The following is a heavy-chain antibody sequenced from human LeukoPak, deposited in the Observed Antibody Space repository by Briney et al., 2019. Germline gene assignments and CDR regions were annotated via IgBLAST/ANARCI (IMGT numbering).Heavy chain of an antibody. D-gene: IGHD3-22*01. CDR3: ARDKHYYDSSGYFYNWFDP. J-gene: IGHJ5*02. CDR2: IKQDGSEK. CDR1: GFTFSSYW. Sequence: GGSLRLSCAASGFTFSSYWMSWVRQAPGKGLEWVANIKQDGSEKYYVDSVKGRFTISRDNAKNSLYLQMNSLRAEDTAVYYCARDKHYYDSSGYFYNWFDPRGQGTLVTVSS. V-gene: IGHV3-7*01.